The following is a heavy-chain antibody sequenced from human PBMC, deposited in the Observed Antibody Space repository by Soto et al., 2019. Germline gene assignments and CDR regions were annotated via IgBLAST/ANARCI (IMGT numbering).Heavy chain of an antibody. V-gene: IGHV1-69*06. CDR3: ARVGVVVPAAIGGYWYFDL. Sequence: QVQLVQSGAEVKKPGSSVKVSCKASGGTFSSYAISWVRQAPGQGLEWMGGIIPIFGTANYAQKFQGRVTITADKSTSTAYMELSSLRSEDTAVYYYARVGVVVPAAIGGYWYFDLWGRGTLVTVSS. CDR1: GGTFSSYA. D-gene: IGHD2-2*02. CDR2: IIPIFGTA. J-gene: IGHJ2*01.